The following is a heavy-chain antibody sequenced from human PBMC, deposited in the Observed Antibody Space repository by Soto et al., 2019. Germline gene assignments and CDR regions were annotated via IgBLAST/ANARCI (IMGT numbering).Heavy chain of an antibody. J-gene: IGHJ4*02. CDR2: IYYSGST. V-gene: IGHV4-30-4*01. CDR3: ARDRVNYYDSSGTIDY. D-gene: IGHD3-22*01. CDR1: GGSISSGDYY. Sequence: TLSLTCTVSGGSISSGDYYWSWIRQPPGKGLEWIGYIYYSGSTYYNPSLKSRVTISVDTSKNQFSLKLSSVTAADTAVYYCARDRVNYYDSSGTIDYWGQGTLVTVSS.